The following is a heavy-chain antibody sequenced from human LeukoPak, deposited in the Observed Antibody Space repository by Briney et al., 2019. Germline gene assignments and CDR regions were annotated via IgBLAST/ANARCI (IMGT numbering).Heavy chain of an antibody. Sequence: SETLSLTCTVSGGSTSSHYWSWIRQPPGKGLEWIGYIYYSGSTNYNPSLKSRVTISVDTSKNQFSLKLSSVTAADTAVYYCARSRVVFLPNYYYYMDVWGKGTTVTVSS. CDR3: ARSRVVFLPNYYYYMDV. D-gene: IGHD2-2*01. CDR1: GGSTSSHY. J-gene: IGHJ6*03. V-gene: IGHV4-59*08. CDR2: IYYSGST.